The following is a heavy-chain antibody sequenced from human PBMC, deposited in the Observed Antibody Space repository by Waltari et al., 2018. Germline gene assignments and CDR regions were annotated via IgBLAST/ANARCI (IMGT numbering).Heavy chain of an antibody. Sequence: QVQLQESGPGLVKPSEPLSLTFTVPGGSLSSHHWSWIRQPAGKGLEWLGRIYTSGSNNYKPYVRSRVTMSEDTCKDQLALRRRSVTDADAAVYYCGREGRGYSSGWAISNYYYYGMDVWGQGTTVTVSS. V-gene: IGHV4-4*07. CDR3: GREGRGYSSGWAISNYYYYGMDV. J-gene: IGHJ6*02. D-gene: IGHD6-19*01. CDR2: IYTSGSN. CDR1: GGSLSSHH.